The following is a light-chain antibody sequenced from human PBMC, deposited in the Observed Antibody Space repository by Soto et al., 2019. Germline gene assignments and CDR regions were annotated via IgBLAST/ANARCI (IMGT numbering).Light chain of an antibody. J-gene: IGKJ4*01. CDR1: QDISNY. Sequence: DIQMTKSPSSLSASVGDRVTITCQASQDISNYLNWYQQKPGKAPKLLIYDASSLQVGFPSRFSGSGSGTDFTLTINSLQPEDFATYYCQQSFSAPLTFGGGTKV. CDR3: QQSFSAPLT. V-gene: IGKV1-39*01. CDR2: DAS.